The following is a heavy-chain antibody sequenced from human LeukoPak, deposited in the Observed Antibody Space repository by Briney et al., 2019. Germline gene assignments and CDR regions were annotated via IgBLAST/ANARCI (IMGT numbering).Heavy chain of an antibody. CDR2: TSSSDAGT. V-gene: IGHV3-23*01. J-gene: IGHJ4*02. CDR1: GFTLNNYA. CDR3: AKDIGSGYYYYFDY. Sequence: GGSLRLSCAASGFTLNNYAMSWVRQAPGKGLEWVSATSSSDAGTYHADSVKGRFTISRDNSKNTLYLQMNSLRAEDTAVYYCAKDIGSGYYYYFDYWGQGTLVTVSS. D-gene: IGHD3-22*01.